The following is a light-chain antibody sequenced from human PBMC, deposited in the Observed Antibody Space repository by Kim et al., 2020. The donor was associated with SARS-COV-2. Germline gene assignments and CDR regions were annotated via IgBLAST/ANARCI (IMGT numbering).Light chain of an antibody. CDR1: NIGSKG. Sequence: SYELTQPPSVSVGPGKTARITCGGNNIGSKGVHWYQQKPGQAPVLVIYYDSDRPSGIPERFSGSNSGNTATLTISRVEAGDEADYYCQVWDSSSDHVVFGGGTQLTVL. CDR3: QVWDSSSDHVV. CDR2: YDS. J-gene: IGLJ2*01. V-gene: IGLV3-21*04.